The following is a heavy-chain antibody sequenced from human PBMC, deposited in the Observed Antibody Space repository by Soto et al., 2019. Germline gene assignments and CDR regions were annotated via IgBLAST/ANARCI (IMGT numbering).Heavy chain of an antibody. D-gene: IGHD3-10*01. J-gene: IGHJ4*02. CDR1: GFVFKDSS. CDR2: IRDRAYNYAT. V-gene: IGHV3-73*01. CDR3: TRLISAAQDY. Sequence: GSLRLSCVASGFVFKDSSIYWVRQASGKGLEWVGRIRDRAYNYATAYTASVKGRFTISRDDSTNTAYLQMNSLRTEDTAIYYCTRLISAAQDYWGQGTLVTVSS.